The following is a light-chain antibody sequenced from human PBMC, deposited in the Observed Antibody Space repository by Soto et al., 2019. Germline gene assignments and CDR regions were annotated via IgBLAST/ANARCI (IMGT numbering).Light chain of an antibody. CDR1: QDIKNY. CDR3: QHYDHLPPLT. Sequence: DIQMIQSPSSLSASVGDRVTITCQASQDIKNYLNWYQQKPGKAPKLLIYDVSNLETGVPSRFSGSGSGTHFSLTISSLQPEDVATYYCQHYDHLPPLTFGGGTRVLIK. J-gene: IGKJ4*01. CDR2: DVS. V-gene: IGKV1-33*01.